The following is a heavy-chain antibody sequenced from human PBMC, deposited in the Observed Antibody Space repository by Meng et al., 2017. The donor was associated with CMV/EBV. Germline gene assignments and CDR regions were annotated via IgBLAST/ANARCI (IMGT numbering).Heavy chain of an antibody. V-gene: IGHV4-39*01. J-gene: IGHJ4*02. CDR3: ARAITIFDY. CDR1: GGSISSSSYY. Sequence: SETLSLTCTVSGGSISSSSYYWGWIRQPPGKGLEWIGSIYYSGSTYYNPSLKSRVTISVDTSKNQFSLKLSPVTAADTAVYYCARAITIFDYWGQGTLVTVSS. CDR2: IYYSGST. D-gene: IGHD3-3*01.